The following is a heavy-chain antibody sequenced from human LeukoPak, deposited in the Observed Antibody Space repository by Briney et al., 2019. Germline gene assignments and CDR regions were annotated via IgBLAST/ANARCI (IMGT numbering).Heavy chain of an antibody. CDR3: ARVYYSNSYDYWYFDL. D-gene: IGHD6-13*01. V-gene: IGHV4-38-2*02. CDR1: GYSISSGYY. J-gene: IGHJ2*01. CDR2: IYHSGST. Sequence: SETLSLTRTVSGYSISSGYYWGWIRQPPGKGLEWIGSIYHSGSTNYNPSLKSRVTISVDTSKNQFSLKLSSVTAADTAVYYCARVYYSNSYDYWYFDLWGRGTLVTVSS.